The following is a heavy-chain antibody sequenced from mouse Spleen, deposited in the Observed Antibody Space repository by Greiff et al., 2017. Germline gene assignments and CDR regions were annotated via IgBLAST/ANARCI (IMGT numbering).Heavy chain of an antibody. V-gene: IGHV1-42*01. Sequence: EVKLEESGAELVKPGASVKISCKASGYSFTGYYMNWVKQSPEKSLEWIGEINPSTGGTTYNQKFKAKATLTVDKSSSTAYMQLKSLTSEDSAVYYCARNYDYDYWYFDVWGAGTTVTVSS. CDR2: INPSTGGT. D-gene: IGHD2-4*01. J-gene: IGHJ1*01. CDR1: GYSFTGYY. CDR3: ARNYDYDYWYFDV.